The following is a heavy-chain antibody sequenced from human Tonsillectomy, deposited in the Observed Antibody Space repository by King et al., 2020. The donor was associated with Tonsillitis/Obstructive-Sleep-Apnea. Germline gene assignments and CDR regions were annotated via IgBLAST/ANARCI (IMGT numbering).Heavy chain of an antibody. Sequence: VQLVESGAEVKKPGESLRISCKGSGYGFTNYWISWVRQMPGKGLEWMGRIDPSDSYTKYSPSFQGHVTISADKSISTAYLQWSSLKASDTAMYYCARMWFGAAVNWFDPWGQGTLVTVSS. CDR2: IDPSDSYT. J-gene: IGHJ5*02. D-gene: IGHD3-10*01. CDR1: GYGFTNYW. V-gene: IGHV5-10-1*03. CDR3: ARMWFGAAVNWFDP.